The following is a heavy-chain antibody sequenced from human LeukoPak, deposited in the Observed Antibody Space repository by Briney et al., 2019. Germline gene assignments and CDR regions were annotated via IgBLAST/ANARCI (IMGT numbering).Heavy chain of an antibody. CDR1: GGSISSGSYY. CDR2: IYTSGST. V-gene: IGHV4-61*02. CDR3: ARGPGGNARFPFDY. J-gene: IGHJ4*02. Sequence: SETLSLTCTVSGGSISSGSYYWSWIRRPAGKGLEWIGRIYTSGSTNYNPSLKSRVTISVDTSKNQFSLKLSSVTAADTAVYYCARGPGGNARFPFDYWGQGTLVTVSS. D-gene: IGHD4-23*01.